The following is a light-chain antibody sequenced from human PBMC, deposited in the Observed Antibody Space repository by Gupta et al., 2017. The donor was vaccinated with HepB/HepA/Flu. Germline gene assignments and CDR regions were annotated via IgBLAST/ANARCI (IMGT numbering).Light chain of an antibody. Sequence: QSVLPQPPPPPGPPGQRVTISCSGSSSNVGSNSVNWYQHVPGMAPKLLIYANDRRPSGVPERFSGSKSDTSAALASSGLQAEDEADYYCAAGDESLNGVVFGGWTKLTVL. V-gene: IGLV1-44*01. CDR1: SSNVGSNS. J-gene: IGLJ2*01. CDR2: AND. CDR3: AAGDESLNGVV.